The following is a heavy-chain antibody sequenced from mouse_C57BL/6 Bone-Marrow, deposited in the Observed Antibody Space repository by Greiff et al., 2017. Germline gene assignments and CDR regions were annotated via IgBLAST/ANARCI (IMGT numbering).Heavy chain of an antibody. D-gene: IGHD2-4*01. CDR2: IDPEDGDT. V-gene: IGHV14-1*01. CDR1: GFNFKDYY. CDR3: TERLRYYFDY. Sequence: EVQGVESGAELVRPGASVKLSCTASGFNFKDYYMHWVKQRPEQGLEWIGRIDPEDGDTEYAAKFQGKATLTADTTSNTAYLQLSSLTSEDTAFYYGTERLRYYFDYWGQGTTLTVSS. J-gene: IGHJ2*01.